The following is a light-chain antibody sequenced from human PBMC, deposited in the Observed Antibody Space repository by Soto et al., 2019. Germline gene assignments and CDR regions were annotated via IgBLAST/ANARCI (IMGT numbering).Light chain of an antibody. CDR1: QFISSW. CDR3: QAANSFPLT. Sequence: DIQMTQSPSTLSASVGDRLTITCRASQFISSWLAWYQQKPGKAPKLLIYGASSLASGVPSRFSGSGSGPEFTLTISSLQPDDFATYYCQAANSFPLTFGGGTKVDI. CDR2: GAS. V-gene: IGKV1-5*01. J-gene: IGKJ4*01.